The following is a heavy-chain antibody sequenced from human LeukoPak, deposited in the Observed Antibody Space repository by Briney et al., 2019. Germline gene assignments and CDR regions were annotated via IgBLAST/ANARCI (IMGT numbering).Heavy chain of an antibody. CDR1: GFTFSSYS. J-gene: IGHJ4*02. Sequence: PGGSLRLSCAASGFTFSSYSMNWIRQAPGKGLEWVANIKQDGSVRYYVDSVKGRFTISRDNAENALYLQMNSLRAEDTAVYYCARSIAAAGSYWGQGTLVTVSS. CDR2: IKQDGSVR. V-gene: IGHV3-7*01. CDR3: ARSIAAAGSY. D-gene: IGHD6-13*01.